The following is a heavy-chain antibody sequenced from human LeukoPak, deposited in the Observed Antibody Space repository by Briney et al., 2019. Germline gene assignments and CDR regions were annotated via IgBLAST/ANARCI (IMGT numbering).Heavy chain of an antibody. CDR2: FDPEDGET. Sequence: GASVKFSCKVSGYTLTELSMHWVRQAPGKGLEWMGGFDPEDGETIYAQKFQGRVTMTEDTSTDTAYMELSSLRSEDTAVYYCATRYSSGARGSFDYWGQGTLVTVSS. V-gene: IGHV1-24*01. CDR3: ATRYSSGARGSFDY. CDR1: GYTLTELS. D-gene: IGHD6-19*01. J-gene: IGHJ4*02.